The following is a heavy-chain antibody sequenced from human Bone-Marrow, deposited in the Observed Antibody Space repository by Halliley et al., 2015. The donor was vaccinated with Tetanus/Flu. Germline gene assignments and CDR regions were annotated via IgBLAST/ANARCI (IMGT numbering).Heavy chain of an antibody. V-gene: IGHV3-53*01. J-gene: IGHJ4*02. D-gene: IGHD3-3*01. CDR3: ARDHFYDFWSGQES. CDR2: FYSAGST. Sequence: WVSIFYSAGSTYYADSVKGRFTVSRDNSKNTIYLQMNDLRVEDTAVYYCARDHFYDFWSGQESWGQGIQVTVSS.